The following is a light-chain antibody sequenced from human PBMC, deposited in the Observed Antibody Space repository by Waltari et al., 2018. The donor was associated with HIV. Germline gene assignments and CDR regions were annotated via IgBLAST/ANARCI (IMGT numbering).Light chain of an antibody. CDR3: QVWHRDSEHYV. Sequence: SYVLTQPPSVPVAPGQAARITCGGHDIGSQSVQWYQQKPGQAPVLVVYDDRARPSGIPERFSGSNLGSTATLTISRVEAGDEADYYCQVWHRDSEHYVFGTGTKVTVL. CDR1: DIGSQS. CDR2: DDR. V-gene: IGLV3-21*02. J-gene: IGLJ1*01.